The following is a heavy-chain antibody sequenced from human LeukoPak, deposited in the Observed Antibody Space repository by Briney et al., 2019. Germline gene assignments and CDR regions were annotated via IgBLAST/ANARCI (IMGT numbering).Heavy chain of an antibody. Sequence: SETLSLTCTVSGGSISISSYYWTWIRQPPGKGLERIGYVYYSGSTDYNPSLKSRVTISLDTSTNQFSLKMKSVTAADTAVYYCARTTEYSSGWSDYWGQGTLVTVSS. D-gene: IGHD6-19*01. V-gene: IGHV4-61*01. J-gene: IGHJ4*02. CDR2: VYYSGST. CDR1: GGSISISSYY. CDR3: ARTTEYSSGWSDY.